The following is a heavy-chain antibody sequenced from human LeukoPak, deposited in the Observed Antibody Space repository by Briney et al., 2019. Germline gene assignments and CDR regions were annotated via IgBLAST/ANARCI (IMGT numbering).Heavy chain of an antibody. J-gene: IGHJ6*02. CDR1: GGSISSYY. CDR2: IYYSGST. CDR3: ARMTLDNYDFWSGQKHYYYYYGMDV. Sequence: SETLSLTCTVSGGSISSYYWSWIRQPPGKGLEWIGYIYYSGSTNYNPSLKSRVTISVDTSKNQFSLKLSSVTAADTAVYYCARMTLDNYDFWSGQKHYYYYYGMDVWGQGTTVTVSS. V-gene: IGHV4-59*08. D-gene: IGHD3-3*01.